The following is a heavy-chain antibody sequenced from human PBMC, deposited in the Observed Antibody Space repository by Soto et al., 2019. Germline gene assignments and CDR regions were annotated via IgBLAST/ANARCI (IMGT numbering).Heavy chain of an antibody. D-gene: IGHD3-10*01. V-gene: IGHV4-34*01. J-gene: IGHJ5*02. Sequence: SETLSLTCAVYGGSFSGYYWSWIRQPPGKGLEWIGEINHSGSTNYNPSLKSRVTISVDTSKNQFSLKLSSVTAADTAVYYCARTYYYGSGSPPWGQGTLVTVSS. CDR3: ARTYYYGSGSPP. CDR1: GGSFSGYY. CDR2: INHSGST.